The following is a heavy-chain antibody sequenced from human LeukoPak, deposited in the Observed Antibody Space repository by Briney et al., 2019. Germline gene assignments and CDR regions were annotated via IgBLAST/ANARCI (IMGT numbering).Heavy chain of an antibody. CDR3: ARGYYSNYVHAFDI. Sequence: VKGRFTISRDNAKNSLYLQMNSLRAEDTALYYCARGYYSNYVHAFDIWGQGTMVTVSS. V-gene: IGHV3-20*03. J-gene: IGHJ3*02. D-gene: IGHD4-11*01.